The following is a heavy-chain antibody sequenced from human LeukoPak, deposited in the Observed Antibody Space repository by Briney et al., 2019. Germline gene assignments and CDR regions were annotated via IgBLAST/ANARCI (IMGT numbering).Heavy chain of an antibody. V-gene: IGHV1-69*05. D-gene: IGHD5-24*01. Sequence: SVKVSCKASGGTFGSYAISWVRQAPGQGLEWMGGIIPIFGTANYAQKFQGRVTITTDESTSTAYMELSSLRSEDTAVYYCARGRLNVEMATNDAFDIWGQGTMVTVSS. CDR1: GGTFGSYA. CDR2: IIPIFGTA. J-gene: IGHJ3*02. CDR3: ARGRLNVEMATNDAFDI.